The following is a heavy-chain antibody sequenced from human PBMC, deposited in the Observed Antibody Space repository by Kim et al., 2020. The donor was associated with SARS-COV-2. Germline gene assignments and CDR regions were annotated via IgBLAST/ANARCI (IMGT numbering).Heavy chain of an antibody. CDR2: IKQDGSEK. CDR1: GFTFSSYW. CDR3: ARDTAFSYSSSWYKPIHYYYYGMDV. D-gene: IGHD6-13*01. J-gene: IGHJ6*02. V-gene: IGHV3-7*03. Sequence: GGSLRLSCAASGFTFSSYWMSWVRQAPGKGLEWVANIKQDGSEKYYVDSVKGRFTISRDNAKNSLYLQMNSLRAEDTAVYYCARDTAFSYSSSWYKPIHYYYYGMDVWGQGTTVTVSS.